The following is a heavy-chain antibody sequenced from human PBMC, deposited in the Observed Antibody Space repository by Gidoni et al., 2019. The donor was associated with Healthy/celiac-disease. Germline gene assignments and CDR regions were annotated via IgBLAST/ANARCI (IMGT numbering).Heavy chain of an antibody. CDR2: ISGSGGST. V-gene: IGHV3-23*01. CDR3: AKADIVVVPAATLFDY. J-gene: IGHJ4*02. Sequence: EVQLLESGGGLVQPGGSLRLSCAASGFPFSSYAMSWVRQAPGKGLEWVSAISGSGGSTYYADSVKGRFTISRDNSKNTLYLQMNSLRAEDTAVYYCAKADIVVVPAATLFDYWGQGTLVTVSS. CDR1: GFPFSSYA. D-gene: IGHD2-2*01.